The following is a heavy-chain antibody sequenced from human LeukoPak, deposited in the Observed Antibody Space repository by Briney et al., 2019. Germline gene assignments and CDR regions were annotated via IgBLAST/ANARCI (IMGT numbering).Heavy chain of an antibody. J-gene: IGHJ4*02. CDR2: ISGSGGST. CDR3: TREVSGSLYFDY. Sequence: GGSLRLSCAASGFTFRNYAMSWVRQAPGKGLEWVSTISGSGGSTYYTDSVKGRFTLSRDNSKNTLDLQMNSLRAEDTAVYYCTREVSGSLYFDYWGQGSLVTVSS. CDR1: GFTFRNYA. V-gene: IGHV3-23*01. D-gene: IGHD1-26*01.